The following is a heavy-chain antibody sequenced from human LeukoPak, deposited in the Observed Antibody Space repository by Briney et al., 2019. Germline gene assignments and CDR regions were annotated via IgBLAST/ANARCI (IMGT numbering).Heavy chain of an antibody. CDR1: GFTFSSNW. D-gene: IGHD6-19*01. J-gene: IGHJ4*02. CDR3: ARTNGWAFDY. CDR2: IKSDGSST. V-gene: IGHV3-74*01. Sequence: GGSLRLPCAASGFTFSSNWMYWVRQVPGKGLVWVSRIKSDGSSTSYADSVKGRFTISRDNAKNTLYLQMNSLRAEDTAVYYCARTNGWAFDYWGQGTLVTVSS.